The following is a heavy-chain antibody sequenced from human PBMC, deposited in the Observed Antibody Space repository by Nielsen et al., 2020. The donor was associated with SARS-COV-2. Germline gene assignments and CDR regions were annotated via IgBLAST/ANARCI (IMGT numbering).Heavy chain of an antibody. V-gene: IGHV3-21*04. CDR2: ISSSSSYI. J-gene: IGHJ6*03. CDR3: AKAVAGTIYYYYMDV. D-gene: IGHD6-19*01. CDR1: GFTFSSYS. Sequence: GESLKISCAASGFTFSSYSMNWVRQAPGKGLEWVSSISSSSSYIYYADSVKGRFTISRDNAKNSLYLQMNSLRAEDTAVYYCAKAVAGTIYYYYMDVWGKGTTVTVSS.